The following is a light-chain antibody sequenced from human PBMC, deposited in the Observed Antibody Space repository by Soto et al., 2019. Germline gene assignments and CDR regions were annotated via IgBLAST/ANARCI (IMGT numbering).Light chain of an antibody. CDR1: QSLLHSDGYTY. CDR2: LGS. V-gene: IGKV2-28*01. J-gene: IGKJ2*01. Sequence: DIVMTQSPLSLPVTPGEPASISCRSSQSLLHSDGYTYLDWYLQKPGQSPQLLIFLGSNRASGVPDRFSGSGSGTDFTLKISRVEAEGVGVYYCMQALQTPPYTFGQGTKLEIK. CDR3: MQALQTPPYT.